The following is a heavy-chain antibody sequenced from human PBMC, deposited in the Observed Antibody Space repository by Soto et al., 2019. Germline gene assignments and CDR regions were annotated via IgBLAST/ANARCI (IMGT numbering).Heavy chain of an antibody. V-gene: IGHV3-23*01. J-gene: IGHJ4*02. Sequence: GGSLRLSCAASGFTFSSYAMSWVRQAPGKGLEWVSAVSGSGGSTYYADSVKGRFTISRDNSKNTLYLQMNSLRAEDTAVYYCAKGTRIRLLEWLLIYFDYWGQGTLVTVSS. D-gene: IGHD3-3*01. CDR2: VSGSGGST. CDR1: GFTFSSYA. CDR3: AKGTRIRLLEWLLIYFDY.